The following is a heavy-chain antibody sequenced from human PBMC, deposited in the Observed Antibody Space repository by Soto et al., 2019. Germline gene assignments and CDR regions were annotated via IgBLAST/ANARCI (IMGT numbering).Heavy chain of an antibody. CDR1: GFTFSSYT. D-gene: IGHD3-10*01. J-gene: IGHJ4*02. CDR2: ISGSGSSM. CDR3: ARFHPESLLPEYYFDY. Sequence: GGSLRLSCAASGFTFSSYTMNWVRQAPGKGLEWVSSISGSGSSMYYADSLKGRFTISRDNAKNSLYLQVNGLRAEDTAVYYCARFHPESLLPEYYFDYWAREPWSPSPQ. V-gene: IGHV3-21*01.